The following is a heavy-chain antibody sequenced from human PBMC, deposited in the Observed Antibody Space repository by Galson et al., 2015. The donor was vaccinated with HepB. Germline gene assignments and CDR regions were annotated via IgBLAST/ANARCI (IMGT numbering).Heavy chain of an antibody. CDR3: ARGPSYYFDRSGYYSGFDY. CDR1: GFTFSDYA. Sequence: SLRLSCAASGFTFSDYAMHWVRQAPGKGLEWVAVLSYDGSNKHYADSVKGRFTISRDNSKNTLYLQMSSLRAEDTALYYCARGPSYYFDRSGYYSGFDYWGQATLVAVSS. CDR2: LSYDGSNK. V-gene: IGHV3-30-3*01. J-gene: IGHJ4*02. D-gene: IGHD3-22*01.